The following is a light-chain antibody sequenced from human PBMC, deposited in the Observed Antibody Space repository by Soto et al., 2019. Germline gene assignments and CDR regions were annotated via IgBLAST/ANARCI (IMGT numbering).Light chain of an antibody. CDR3: SSYTSSSRSVV. CDR1: SSDVGGYNY. J-gene: IGLJ2*01. V-gene: IGLV2-14*01. Sequence: QSALTQPASESGSPGQSITISCTGTSSDVGGYNYVSWYQQHPGKAPKLMIYDVSNRPSGVSNRFSGSKSGNTASLTISGLQAEDEADYYCSSYTSSSRSVVFGGGTQLTVL. CDR2: DVS.